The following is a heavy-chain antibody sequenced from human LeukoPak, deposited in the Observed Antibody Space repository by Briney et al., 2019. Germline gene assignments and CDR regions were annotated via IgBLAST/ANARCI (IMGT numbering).Heavy chain of an antibody. D-gene: IGHD1-7*01. CDR3: ARNLLGYWYFDL. Sequence: GGSLRLSCADSGFTFGSYSMTWVRQAPGKGLEWVSYISSGSSTIYYADSVKGRFTIARDNAKNSLYLQMDSLRDDDTGVYYCARNLLGYWYFDLWGRGTLVTVSS. CDR1: GFTFGSYS. V-gene: IGHV3-48*02. CDR2: ISSGSSTI. J-gene: IGHJ2*01.